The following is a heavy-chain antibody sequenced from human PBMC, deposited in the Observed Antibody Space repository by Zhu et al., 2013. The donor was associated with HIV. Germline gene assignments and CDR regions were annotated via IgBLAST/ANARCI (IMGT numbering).Heavy chain of an antibody. Sequence: QVQVVQSGADVKKPGASVKVSCEAREYIFPGYYMHWVRQAPGQGLEWMGWINPKSGDTDYAQKFQGRITMTRDTSINTAYMDLRSLTSDDTAVYYCAMTDYPLDAFHMWGQGTVVTVSS. CDR3: AMTDYPLDAFHM. D-gene: IGHD3-10*01. CDR1: EYIFPGYY. J-gene: IGHJ3*02. V-gene: IGHV1-2*02. CDR2: INPKSGDT.